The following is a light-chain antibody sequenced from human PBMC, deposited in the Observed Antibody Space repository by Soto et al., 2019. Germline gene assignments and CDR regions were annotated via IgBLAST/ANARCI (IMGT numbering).Light chain of an antibody. CDR1: HDIRSY. J-gene: IGKJ4*01. V-gene: IGKV1-9*01. Sequence: DIQLTQSPSFLSASVGDRITITCRASHDIRSYLAWYQQKPAKAPKLLIYGASTLQSGVPSRFSGNGSGTEFTLTISSLQPEDFASYYCQQLDRYPFTFGGGTKVEI. CDR3: QQLDRYPFT. CDR2: GAS.